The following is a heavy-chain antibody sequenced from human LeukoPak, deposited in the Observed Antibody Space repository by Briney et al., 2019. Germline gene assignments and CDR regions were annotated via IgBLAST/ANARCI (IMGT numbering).Heavy chain of an antibody. V-gene: IGHV3-23*01. CDR3: AKDSSFRDGDWFDP. CDR1: GFTFSSYA. J-gene: IGHJ5*02. D-gene: IGHD2-21*02. Sequence: AGGSLRLSCAASGFTFSSYAMSWVRQAPGKGLEWVSAISGSGGYTSYADSVKGRFTISRDNSKNTLYLQMNSLRAEDTAVYYCAKDSSFRDGDWFDPWGQGTLVTVSS. CDR2: ISGSGGYT.